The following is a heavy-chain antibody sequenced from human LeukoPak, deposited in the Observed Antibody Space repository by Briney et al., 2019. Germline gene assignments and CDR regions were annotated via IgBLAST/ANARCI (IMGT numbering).Heavy chain of an antibody. J-gene: IGHJ6*03. Sequence: SETLSLTCTDSGDSISSYYWSWIRQPPGKGLEWIGYIYYSGSTNYNPSLKSRVTISVDTSKNQFSLKLSSVTAADTAVYYCARGRYYYYMDVWGKGTTVTVS. CDR2: IYYSGST. V-gene: IGHV4-59*01. CDR1: GDSISSYY. CDR3: ARGRYYYYMDV.